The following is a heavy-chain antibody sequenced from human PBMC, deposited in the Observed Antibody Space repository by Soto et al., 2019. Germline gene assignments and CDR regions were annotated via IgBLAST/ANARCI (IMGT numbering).Heavy chain of an antibody. CDR3: ARVPQRGATYFDY. CDR1: GFTFSSYA. D-gene: IGHD1-26*01. J-gene: IGHJ4*02. CDR2: ISGSGAST. Sequence: PGGSLRLSCAASGFTFSSYAMSWVRQAPGKGLEWVSAISGSGASTYYADSVKGRFTISRDNAKNSLYLQMNSLRAEDTAVYYCARVPQRGATYFDYWGQGTLVTVSS. V-gene: IGHV3-23*01.